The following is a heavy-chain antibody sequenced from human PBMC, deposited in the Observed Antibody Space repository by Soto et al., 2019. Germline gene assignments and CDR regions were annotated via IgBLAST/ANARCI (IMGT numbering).Heavy chain of an antibody. Sequence: ASVKVSCKASGYTFTSYYTHWVPRAPGQGLEWMGIINFSGVSTSYAQKFQGRVIMTRDTSTSTVYMELSSLRSEDTAVYYCARKLGYCTNGVCLPYYFDYGGLGTLVAVSP. CDR1: GYTFTSYY. V-gene: IGHV1-46*01. CDR2: INFSGVST. D-gene: IGHD2-8*01. CDR3: ARKLGYCTNGVCLPYYFDY. J-gene: IGHJ4*02.